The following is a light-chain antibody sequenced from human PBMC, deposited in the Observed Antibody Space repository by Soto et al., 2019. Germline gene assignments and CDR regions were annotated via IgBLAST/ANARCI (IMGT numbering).Light chain of an antibody. Sequence: ALTQPRSVSGSPGQSVTISCTGTSSDVGGYNYVSWYQQHPGKAPKLMIYDVSKRPSGVPDRFSGSKSGNTASLTISGLQAEDEADYYCCSYAGSYTFGVFGTGTKVTV. CDR3: CSYAGSYTFGV. V-gene: IGLV2-11*01. J-gene: IGLJ1*01. CDR1: SSDVGGYNY. CDR2: DVS.